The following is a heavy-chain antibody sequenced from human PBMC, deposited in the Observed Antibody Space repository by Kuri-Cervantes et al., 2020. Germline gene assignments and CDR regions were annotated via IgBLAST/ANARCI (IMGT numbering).Heavy chain of an antibody. CDR3: AKTYSGTYQGPYDS. V-gene: IGHV4-38-2*01. D-gene: IGHD1-26*01. CDR1: GYSISSGYY. CDR2: IYYSGST. J-gene: IGHJ4*02. Sequence: ESLKISCAVSGYSISSGYYWGWIRQPPGKGLEWIGSIYYSGSTYYNPSLKSRVTISVDTSKNQFSLKLSSVTAADTAVYYCAKTYSGTYQGPYDSWGQGTLVTVSS.